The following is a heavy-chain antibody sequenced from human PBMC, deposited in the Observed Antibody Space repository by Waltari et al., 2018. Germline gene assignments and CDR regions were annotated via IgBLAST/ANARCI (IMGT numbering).Heavy chain of an antibody. CDR2: ISYDGNNK. V-gene: IGHV3-30-3*01. CDR3: ARDGSHCTSNACYSGNYFDY. J-gene: IGHJ4*02. CDR1: GFTCRMYT. D-gene: IGHD2-2*01. Sequence: QVQVVASGGGVVQPGRAMRLSCAATGFTCRMYTMPCVRPAPGKGLEWVAAISYDGNNKYHADSVKGRFTISRDNSKNTLSLQMNSLRAEDTAVYYCARDGSHCTSNACYSGNYFDYWGQGTLVTVSS.